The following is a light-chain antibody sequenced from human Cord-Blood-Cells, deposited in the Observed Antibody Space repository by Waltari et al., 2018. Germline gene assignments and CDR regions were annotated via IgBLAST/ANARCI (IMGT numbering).Light chain of an antibody. Sequence: SYVLTQPPSVSVAPGKTARITCGGNNTGSKSVQWYQQKPGQAPVLVIYYDSDRPSGIPERFSGSNSGNTATLTISRVEAGDEADYYCQVWDSSSDHPYVFGTGTKVTVL. V-gene: IGLV3-21*04. CDR3: QVWDSSSDHPYV. CDR1: NTGSKS. J-gene: IGLJ1*01. CDR2: YDS.